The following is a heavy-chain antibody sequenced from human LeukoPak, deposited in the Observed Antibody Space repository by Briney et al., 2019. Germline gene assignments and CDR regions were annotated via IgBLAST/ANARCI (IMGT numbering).Heavy chain of an antibody. CDR2: ISSSSNI. V-gene: IGHV3-48*04. J-gene: IGHJ4*02. Sequence: GGSLRLSCAASGFTFSSYGMNWVRQAPGKGLEWVSYISSSSNIYYADSVKGRFTISRDGAKNSLYLQMNSLGAEDTAVYFCARDASPGGYYYESSGYYSDYWGQGILVTVSS. D-gene: IGHD3-22*01. CDR3: ARDASPGGYYYESSGYYSDY. CDR1: GFTFSSYG.